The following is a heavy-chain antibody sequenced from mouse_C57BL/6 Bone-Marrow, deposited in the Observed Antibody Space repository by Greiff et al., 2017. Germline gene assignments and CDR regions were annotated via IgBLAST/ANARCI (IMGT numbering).Heavy chain of an antibody. D-gene: IGHD2-13*01. V-gene: IGHV1-55*01. Sequence: QVQLQQSGAELVKPGASVKMSCKASGYTFTSYWITWVKQRPGQGLEWIGDLYPGSGSTNYNAKFKSKATLTVDTSSSTAYMQLSSLTSEDSAVYYCARCDWGLLFDYWGQGTTLTVSS. CDR1: GYTFTSYW. J-gene: IGHJ2*01. CDR3: ARCDWGLLFDY. CDR2: LYPGSGST.